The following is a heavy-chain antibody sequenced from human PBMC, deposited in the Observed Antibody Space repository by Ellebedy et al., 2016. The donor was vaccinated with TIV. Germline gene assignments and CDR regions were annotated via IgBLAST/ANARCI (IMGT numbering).Heavy chain of an antibody. J-gene: IGHJ6*02. V-gene: IGHV4-59*01. Sequence: MPSETLSLTCTVSGGSISSYYWNWIRQPPGKGLEWIGYIYYSGSTNYNPSLTSRVTISVDTSKNQFSLKLSSVTAADTAVYYCARLPAPRLGEVGWHYYGMDVWGQGTTVTVSS. CDR3: ARLPAPRLGEVGWHYYGMDV. CDR1: GGSISSYY. CDR2: IYYSGST. D-gene: IGHD3-10*01.